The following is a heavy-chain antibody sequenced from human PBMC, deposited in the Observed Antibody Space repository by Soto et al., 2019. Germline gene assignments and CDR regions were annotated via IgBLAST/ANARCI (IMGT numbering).Heavy chain of an antibody. CDR3: TRDLGWLVFDY. Sequence: EVQLVESGGALVQPGGSLRLSCVASGFSFSNYVMHWVRQVPGKELVWVSRVSHDGAFTTSADSVKGRFTISRDNSKNTLYLQMNSLRADDTAVYYCTRDLGWLVFDYWGQGTLVTVSS. CDR2: VSHDGAFT. D-gene: IGHD3-3*01. V-gene: IGHV3-74*01. CDR1: GFSFSNYV. J-gene: IGHJ4*02.